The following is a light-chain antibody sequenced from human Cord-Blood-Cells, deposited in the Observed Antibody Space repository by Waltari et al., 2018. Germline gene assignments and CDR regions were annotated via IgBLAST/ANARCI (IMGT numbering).Light chain of an antibody. CDR3: CSYAGSYTYV. CDR1: SSDVGGYKY. CDR2: DVS. Sequence: QSALTQPRSVSGSPGQSVTISCTGTSSDVGGYKYFSWYQQHPGKAPKLMIYDVSKRPSGVPDRFSGSKSGNTASLTISGLQAEDEADYYCCSYAGSYTYVFGTGTKVTVL. V-gene: IGLV2-11*01. J-gene: IGLJ1*01.